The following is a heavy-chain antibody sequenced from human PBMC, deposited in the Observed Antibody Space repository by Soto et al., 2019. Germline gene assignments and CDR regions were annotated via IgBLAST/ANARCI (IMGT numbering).Heavy chain of an antibody. CDR3: ARDPSSNYFSHWFDP. V-gene: IGHV3-74*01. D-gene: IGHD4-4*01. CDR2: INSDGSST. J-gene: IGHJ5*02. Sequence: PGGSLRLSCAASGFTFSSYLMHWVRQAPGKGLVWVSRINSDGSSTSYADSVKGRFTISRDNAKNTLYLQMNSLRAEDTAVYYCARDPSSNYFSHWFDPWGQGTLVTVSS. CDR1: GFTFSSYL.